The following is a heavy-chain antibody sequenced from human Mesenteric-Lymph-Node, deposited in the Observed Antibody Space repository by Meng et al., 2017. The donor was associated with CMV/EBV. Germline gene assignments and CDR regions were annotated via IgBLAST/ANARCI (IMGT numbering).Heavy chain of an antibody. CDR3: ARSVVVTAIIWYFDL. V-gene: IGHV4-34*01. J-gene: IGHJ2*01. D-gene: IGHD2-21*02. CDR1: GGSFSGYY. CDR2: INRSGST. Sequence: YGGSFSGYYWSWIRQPPGKGLEWIGEINRSGSTNYNPSLKSRVTISVDTSKNQFSLKLSSVTAADTAVYYCARSVVVTAIIWYFDLWGRGTLVTVSS.